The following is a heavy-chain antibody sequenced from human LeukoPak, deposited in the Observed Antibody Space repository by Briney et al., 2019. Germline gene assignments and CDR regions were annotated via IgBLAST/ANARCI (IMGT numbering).Heavy chain of an antibody. V-gene: IGHV1-18*01. Sequence: ASVKVSCKASGYTFTSYGISWVRQAPGQGLEWMGWISAYNGNTNYAQKLHGRCTMTTETSPTTAYMELRSLMSDDTAVYYCARDFVVGYNSAYYYYGMDVWGQGTTVTVSS. D-gene: IGHD5-12*01. CDR1: GYTFTSYG. CDR2: ISAYNGNT. J-gene: IGHJ6*02. CDR3: ARDFVVGYNSAYYYYGMDV.